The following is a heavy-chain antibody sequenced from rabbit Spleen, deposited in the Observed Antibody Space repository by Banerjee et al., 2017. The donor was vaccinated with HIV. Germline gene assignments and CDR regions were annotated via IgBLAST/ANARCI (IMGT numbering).Heavy chain of an antibody. CDR3: ARDLPGVIGWNLNL. J-gene: IGHJ4*01. CDR1: GFSFTYGYV. CDR2: INSSSGST. D-gene: IGHD1-1*01. V-gene: IGHV1S45*01. Sequence: QEQLVESGGGLVQPEGSLTLTCKASGFSFTYGYVMCWVRQAPGKGLEWIGAINSSSGSTVYATWAKGRFTIYRASWTAVTLQMTSLTVADTATYFCARDLPGVIGWNLNLWGPGTLSPS.